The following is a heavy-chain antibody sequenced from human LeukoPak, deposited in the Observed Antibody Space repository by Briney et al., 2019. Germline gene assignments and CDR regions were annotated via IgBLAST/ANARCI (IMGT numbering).Heavy chain of an antibody. D-gene: IGHD3-3*01. V-gene: IGHV1-2*03. CDR3: ARGSHVLRFLEWPHDAFDI. CDR2: INPNSGGT. CDR1: GYTFTGYY. Sequence: LEASVKVSCMASGYTFTGYYLHWVRPAPGQGLEWMGWINPNSGGTNYAQKFQGRVTMTRDTSISTAYMELSRLRSDDTAVYYCARGSHVLRFLEWPHDAFDIWGQGTMVTVSS. J-gene: IGHJ3*02.